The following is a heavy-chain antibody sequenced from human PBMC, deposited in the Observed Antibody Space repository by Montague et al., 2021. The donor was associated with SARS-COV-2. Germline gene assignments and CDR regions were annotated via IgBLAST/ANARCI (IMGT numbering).Heavy chain of an antibody. CDR3: VFLGGHFDY. Sequence: SLRLSCAASGFSFSSYWMHWVRQAPGKGLVWVSRINSDGSSTSYADSVKGRFTISRDNAKNTLYLQMNSLRAEDTAVYYCVFLGGHFDYWSQGTLVTVSS. CDR1: GFSFSSYW. J-gene: IGHJ4*02. CDR2: INSDGSST. D-gene: IGHD3-16*01. V-gene: IGHV3-74*01.